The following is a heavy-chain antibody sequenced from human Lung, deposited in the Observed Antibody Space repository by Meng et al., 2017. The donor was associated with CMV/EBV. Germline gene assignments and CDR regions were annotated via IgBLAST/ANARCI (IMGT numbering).Heavy chain of an antibody. D-gene: IGHD4-11*01. CDR2: IYHSGST. V-gene: IGHV4-38-2*02. Sequence: CTVSGYSISSGYYWGWIRQPPGKGLEWIGSIYHSGSTYYNPSLKSRVTISVDTSKNQFSLKVSSVTAADTAVYHCARSSSTVFWFDPWGQGTLVTVSS. CDR1: GYSISSGYY. CDR3: ARSSSTVFWFDP. J-gene: IGHJ5*02.